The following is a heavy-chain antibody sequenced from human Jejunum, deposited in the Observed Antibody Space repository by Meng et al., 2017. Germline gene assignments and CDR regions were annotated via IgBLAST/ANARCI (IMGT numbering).Heavy chain of an antibody. CDR1: GASISRTNW. J-gene: IGHJ4*02. Sequence: QGRRGGSGPGLVKPSGTLSLTCAVSGASISRTNWWSWVRQPPGKGLEWIGKIDPSESTHYNPSLKGRVTISADRSKNQFSLRLTSVTAADTAIYYCARAYCTDVSCHDFFDSWGQGTLVTVSS. V-gene: IGHV4-4*02. CDR2: IDPSEST. D-gene: IGHD2-8*01. CDR3: ARAYCTDVSCHDFFDS.